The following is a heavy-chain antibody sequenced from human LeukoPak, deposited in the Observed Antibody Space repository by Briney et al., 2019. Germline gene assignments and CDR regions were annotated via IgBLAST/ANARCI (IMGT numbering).Heavy chain of an antibody. D-gene: IGHD3-9*01. V-gene: IGHV3-72*01. CDR3: ARGSLSGRPHFDY. CDR1: GFTFSDHY. Sequence: PGGSLRLSCAGSGFTFSDHYMDWVRQAPGKGLEWVGRIRKKAKSYTTEYAASVKGRFTISRDDSKNSLYLQMNSLKTEDTAVYYCARGSLSGRPHFDYWGQGTLVAVSS. J-gene: IGHJ4*01. CDR2: IRKKAKSYTT.